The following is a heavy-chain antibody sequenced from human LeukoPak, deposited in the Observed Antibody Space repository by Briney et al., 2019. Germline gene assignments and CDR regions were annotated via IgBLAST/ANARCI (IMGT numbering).Heavy chain of an antibody. J-gene: IGHJ4*02. D-gene: IGHD3-22*01. V-gene: IGHV3-53*01. CDR2: IYSGGST. Sequence: GGSLRLSCAASGFTVSSNYMSWVRQAPGKGLEWVSVIYSGGSTYYADSVKGRFTISRDNSKNTPYLQMNSLRAEDTAVYYCARDIRYDSSGYYIPFHYWGQGTLVTVSS. CDR1: GFTVSSNY. CDR3: ARDIRYDSSGYYIPFHY.